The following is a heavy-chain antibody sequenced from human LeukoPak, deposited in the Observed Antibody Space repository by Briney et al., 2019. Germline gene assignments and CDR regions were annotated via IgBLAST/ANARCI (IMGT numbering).Heavy chain of an antibody. Sequence: ASVKASCKASGYTFTGYYTHWVRQAPGQGLEWMGWINPDTGGSNYAQSFQGRVTMTRDTSISTAYMELSRLISDDTAVYYCARVGFGDLSSMFDYWGQGTLVTVSA. CDR2: INPDTGGS. CDR1: GYTFTGYY. D-gene: IGHD3-10*01. J-gene: IGHJ4*02. V-gene: IGHV1-2*02. CDR3: ARVGFGDLSSMFDY.